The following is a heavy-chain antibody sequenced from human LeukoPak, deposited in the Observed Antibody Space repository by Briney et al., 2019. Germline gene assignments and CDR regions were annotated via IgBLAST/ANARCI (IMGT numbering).Heavy chain of an antibody. CDR1: GGSISSYY. D-gene: IGHD4-17*01. J-gene: IGHJ5*02. CDR3: ARQTTGRQWFDP. Sequence: PSETLSLTCTVSGGSISSYYWSWIRQPPGKGLEWTGYIYYSGSTNYNPSLKSRVTISVDTSKNQFSLKLSSVTAADTAVYYCARQTTGRQWFDPWGQGTLVTVSS. CDR2: IYYSGST. V-gene: IGHV4-59*01.